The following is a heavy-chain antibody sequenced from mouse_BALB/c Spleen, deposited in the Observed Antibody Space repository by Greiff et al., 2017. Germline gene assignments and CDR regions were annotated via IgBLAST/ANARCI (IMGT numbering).Heavy chain of an antibody. CDR1: GFTFSSYA. CDR3: ARVEITTDYYAMDY. CDR2: ISSGGST. D-gene: IGHD2-4*01. Sequence: EVQLQESGGGLVKPGGSLKLSCAASGFTFSSYAMSWVRQTPEKRLEWVASISSGGSTYYPDSVKGRFTISRDNARNNLYLQMSSLKSEDTAMYYCARVEITTDYYAMDYWGQGTSVTVSS. V-gene: IGHV5-6-5*01. J-gene: IGHJ4*01.